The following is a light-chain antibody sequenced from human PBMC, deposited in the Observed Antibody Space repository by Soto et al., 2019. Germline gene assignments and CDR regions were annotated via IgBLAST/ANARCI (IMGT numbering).Light chain of an antibody. CDR3: QQYNNWPLT. CDR2: GAS. Sequence: EIVMTQSPATLSVSPGERVTLSCRASEGVSSSLAWYQQKPGQAPRLLIYGASTRATGVPASFSGSGSGTDFTLAISSLQSEDCALYFCQQYNNWPLTFGRGTKVEIK. V-gene: IGKV3-15*01. J-gene: IGKJ4*01. CDR1: EGVSSS.